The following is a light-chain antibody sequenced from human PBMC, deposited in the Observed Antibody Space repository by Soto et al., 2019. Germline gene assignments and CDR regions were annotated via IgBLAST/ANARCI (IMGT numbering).Light chain of an antibody. CDR2: DVS. J-gene: IGKJ1*01. V-gene: IGKV1-5*01. Sequence: DIQMTQFPSALSASVGDRVTITCRASQNVNNWLAWYQHKPGKAPQLLIYDVSVLESGVPSRFSGSGSGTEFTLAINGLQSDDFATYYCQQYNTYWTFGPGTKVEVE. CDR3: QQYNTYWT. CDR1: QNVNNW.